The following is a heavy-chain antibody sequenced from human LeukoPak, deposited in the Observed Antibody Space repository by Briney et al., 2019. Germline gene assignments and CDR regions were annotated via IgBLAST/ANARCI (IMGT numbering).Heavy chain of an antibody. D-gene: IGHD6-19*01. J-gene: IGHJ5*02. CDR2: ISSSSSYI. CDR3: ARDRIVVAGTLDP. Sequence: GGSLRLSCAASGFTFSTYSMNWVRQAPGKGLEWVSLISSSSSYIYYADSVKGRFTIPRDNAKNSLYLQMNGLRAEDTAVYYCARDRIVVAGTLDPWGQGTLVTVSS. V-gene: IGHV3-21*01. CDR1: GFTFSTYS.